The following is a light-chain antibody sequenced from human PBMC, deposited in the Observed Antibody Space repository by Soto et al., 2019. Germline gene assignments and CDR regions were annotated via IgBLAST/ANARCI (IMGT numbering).Light chain of an antibody. V-gene: IGLV2-23*02. CDR1: SRDVGNYNL. J-gene: IGLJ1*01. CDR2: EVN. Sequence: QSVLTQPPSVSGSPAQSTTISRPGTSRDVGNYNLVCWYQQHPAKAPNLMIYEVNQRPSGVSKRFSASKCGNTASLTIPGLHAYDEADYSCRSSSKTPGDGFRTGPKVTVL. CDR3: RSSSKTPGDG.